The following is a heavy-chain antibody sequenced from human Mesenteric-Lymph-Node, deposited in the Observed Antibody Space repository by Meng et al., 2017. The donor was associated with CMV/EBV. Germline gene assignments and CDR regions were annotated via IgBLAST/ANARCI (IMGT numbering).Heavy chain of an antibody. V-gene: IGHV3-66*02. CDR1: GFTVSSKP. CDR3: ASTYYYGSGSYFGNYYGMDV. J-gene: IGHJ6*02. D-gene: IGHD3-10*01. CDR2: IYSGGST. Sequence: GESLKISCAASGFTVSSKPMTWVRQAPGKGLEWVSVIYSGGSTYYTDSVKGRFTISRDNSKNTLYLQMNSLRAEDTAVYYCASTYYYGSGSYFGNYYGMDVWGQGTTVTVSS.